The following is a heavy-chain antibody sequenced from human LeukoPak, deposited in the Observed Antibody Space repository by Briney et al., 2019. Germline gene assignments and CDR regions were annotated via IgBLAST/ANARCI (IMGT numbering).Heavy chain of an antibody. Sequence: SVTLSLTCGVSAGSLNNYCWSCIRQPPGKGLEWIGEINHSGSTNYNPSLKSRITMSVDTSYKQFSLNLRSVTAADTAVYFCARAGYFSGMDVWGQGTTVTVSS. CDR1: AGSLNNYC. V-gene: IGHV4-34*10. CDR2: INHSGST. J-gene: IGHJ6*02. CDR3: ARAGYFSGMDV.